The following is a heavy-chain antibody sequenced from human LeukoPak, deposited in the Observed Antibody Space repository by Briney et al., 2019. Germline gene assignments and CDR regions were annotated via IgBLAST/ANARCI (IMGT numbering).Heavy chain of an antibody. J-gene: IGHJ4*02. CDR3: ARDEYSSSSPDN. V-gene: IGHV1-69*13. D-gene: IGHD6-6*01. Sequence: SVKVSCKASGGTFSSYAISWVRQAPGQGLEWMGGIIPIFGTANYAQKFQGRVTITADESTSTAYMELSSLRSEDTAVYYCARDEYSSSSPDNWGQGPLVTVSS. CDR1: GGTFSSYA. CDR2: IIPIFGTA.